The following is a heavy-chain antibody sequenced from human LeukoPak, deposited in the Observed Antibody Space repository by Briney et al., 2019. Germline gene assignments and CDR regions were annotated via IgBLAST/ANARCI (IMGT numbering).Heavy chain of an antibody. D-gene: IGHD3-22*01. CDR2: INHSGIT. Sequence: SETLSLTCGVYGGSYSDYYWSWIRQPPGKGLEWIGEINHSGITNYNPSLKSRVTISLDTSKKQFALKLSSVTAADTAVYYCARLPDYYDSSGYYSVFDYWGQGTLVTVSS. V-gene: IGHV4-34*01. CDR3: ARLPDYYDSSGYYSVFDY. CDR1: GGSYSDYY. J-gene: IGHJ4*02.